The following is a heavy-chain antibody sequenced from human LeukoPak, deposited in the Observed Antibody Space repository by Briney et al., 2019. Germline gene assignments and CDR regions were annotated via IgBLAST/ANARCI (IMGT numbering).Heavy chain of an antibody. V-gene: IGHV1-2*04. Sequence: GASVKVSCKASGYTFTGYYMHWVRQAPGQGLEWMGWINPISGGTNYAQKFQGWVTMTRDTSISTAYKELSRPRSDDTAVYYCARGRPWLVLRGGGQYFQHWGQGTLVTVSS. CDR2: INPISGGT. CDR1: GYTFTGYY. D-gene: IGHD6-19*01. J-gene: IGHJ1*01. CDR3: ARGRPWLVLRGGGQYFQH.